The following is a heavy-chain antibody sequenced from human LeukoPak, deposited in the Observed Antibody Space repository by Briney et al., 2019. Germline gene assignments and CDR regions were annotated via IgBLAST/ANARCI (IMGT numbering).Heavy chain of an antibody. CDR1: EFTFSSYW. J-gene: IGHJ4*02. CDR3: ARDTSLLEWLFLPGDMRFGGNIDY. Sequence: GGSLRLSCAASEFTFSSYWMHWVRQAPGEGLVWVSYINSDGSSTSYADYVKGRFTISRDNAKNSLYLQMNSLRAEDTAVYYCARDTSLLEWLFLPGDMRFGGNIDYWGQGTLVTVSS. D-gene: IGHD3-3*01. V-gene: IGHV3-74*01. CDR2: INSDGSST.